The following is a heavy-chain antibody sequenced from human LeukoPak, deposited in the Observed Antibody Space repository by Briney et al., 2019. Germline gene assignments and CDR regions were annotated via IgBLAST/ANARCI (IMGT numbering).Heavy chain of an antibody. CDR1: GFTFSSYS. J-gene: IGHJ4*02. Sequence: PGGSLRLSCAASGFTFSSYSMNWVRQAPGKGLEWVSYISSSSSTIYYADSVKGRFTISRDNAKNSLYLQMNSLRAEDTAVYYCARGVGIGGYSYGSDFDYWGQGTLVTVSS. D-gene: IGHD5-18*01. V-gene: IGHV3-48*01. CDR2: ISSSSSTI. CDR3: ARGVGIGGYSYGSDFDY.